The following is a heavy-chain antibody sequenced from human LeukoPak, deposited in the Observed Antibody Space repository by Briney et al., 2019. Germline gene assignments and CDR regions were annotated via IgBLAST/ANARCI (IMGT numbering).Heavy chain of an antibody. CDR1: GFTFSNYA. V-gene: IGHV3-23*01. CDR2: LSATGVST. Sequence: PGGSLRLSCSASGFTFSNYAMTWVRQAPGKGLEWVSSLSATGVSTFYADSVKGRFTISRDNSKNTLFLQVSSLRAEDTAIYYCAKDGSSNWYGWFDPWGQGTLVTVSS. J-gene: IGHJ5*02. CDR3: AKDGSSNWYGWFDP. D-gene: IGHD6-13*01.